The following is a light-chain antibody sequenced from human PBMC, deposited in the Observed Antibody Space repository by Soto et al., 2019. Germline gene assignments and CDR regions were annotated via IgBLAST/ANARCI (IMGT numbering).Light chain of an antibody. CDR1: SSDVGNYNF. V-gene: IGLV2-14*03. Sequence: QSALTQPASVSGSPGQSIAIPCTGTSSDVGNYNFVSWYQQHPGKAPKLMIYDVSNRPSGISNRFSGSKSGNTASLTISWLQAEDEADYYCCSYTTSSTYVFGTGTKVTVL. J-gene: IGLJ1*01. CDR2: DVS. CDR3: CSYTTSSTYV.